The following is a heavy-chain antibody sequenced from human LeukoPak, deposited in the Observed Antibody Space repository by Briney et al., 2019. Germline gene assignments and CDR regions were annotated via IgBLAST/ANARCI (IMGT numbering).Heavy chain of an antibody. CDR3: AKAGVISGWDY. CDR1: GFTFSDHY. CDR2: IGEEKSGSWT. Sequence: GGCLRLSCAASGFTFSDHYMDWVRQAPVKGLEWLSAIGEEKSGSWTKSADSVKGRFTISRDNSENTLYLQMDSLTVEDTAVYYCAKAGVISGWDYWGQGVLVTVSS. J-gene: IGHJ4*02. V-gene: IGHV3-23*01. D-gene: IGHD3-3*02.